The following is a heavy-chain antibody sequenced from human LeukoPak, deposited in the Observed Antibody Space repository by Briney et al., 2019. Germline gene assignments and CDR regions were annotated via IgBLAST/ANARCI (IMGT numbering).Heavy chain of an antibody. V-gene: IGHV3-48*02. CDR2: ISKTSSTL. CDR3: TRGDYIWGSYRQDY. CDR1: GFTFSNYS. Sequence: PGGSLRLSCAASGFTFSNYSMHWVRQAPGKGLEWVSYISKTSSTLYYADSVKGRFTISRDNAKNSLYLQMNSLRDEDTAVYYCTRGDYIWGSYRQDYWGQGTLVTVSS. D-gene: IGHD3-16*02. J-gene: IGHJ4*02.